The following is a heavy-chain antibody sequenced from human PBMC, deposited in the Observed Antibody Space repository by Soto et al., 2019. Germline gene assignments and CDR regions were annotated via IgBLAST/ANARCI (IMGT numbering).Heavy chain of an antibody. CDR1: GGTFSSYA. D-gene: IGHD6-19*01. CDR3: AREGKGYSSGWWWYYFDY. CDR2: IIPIFGTA. V-gene: IGHV1-69*12. Sequence: QVQLVQSGAEVKKPGSSVKVSCKASGGTFSSYAISWVRQAPGQGLEWMGGIIPIFGTANYAQKFQGRVTITADESTSTAYMELSSLRSEDTAVYYCAREGKGYSSGWWWYYFDYWGQGTLVTVSS. J-gene: IGHJ4*02.